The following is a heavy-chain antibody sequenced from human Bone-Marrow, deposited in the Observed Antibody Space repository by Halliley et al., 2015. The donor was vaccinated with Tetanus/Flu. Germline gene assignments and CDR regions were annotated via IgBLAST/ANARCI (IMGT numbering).Heavy chain of an antibody. J-gene: IGHJ4*02. Sequence: SSTGGQVFYADSVKGRFTISRDNSKNTLFLQMNSLRAEDTARYYCAKDKDVVSITARGFFDYWGQGALVTVSS. D-gene: IGHD2-8*02. CDR3: AKDKDVVSITARGFFDY. CDR2: SSTGGQV. V-gene: IGHV3-23*01.